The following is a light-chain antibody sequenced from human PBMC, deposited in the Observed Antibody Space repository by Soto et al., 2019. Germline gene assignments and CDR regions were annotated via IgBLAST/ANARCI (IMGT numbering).Light chain of an antibody. Sequence: DIQMTQSPSSLYASVEDRVTITCRASQSINSYLNWYQQKPGKAPKFLIYATSSLQSVFPSKFSGCGSGTDLTLIISSLPPKDFATYYCQKSYSTLITFGQGTRLEIK. V-gene: IGKV1-39*01. CDR2: ATS. CDR1: QSINSY. J-gene: IGKJ5*01. CDR3: QKSYSTLIT.